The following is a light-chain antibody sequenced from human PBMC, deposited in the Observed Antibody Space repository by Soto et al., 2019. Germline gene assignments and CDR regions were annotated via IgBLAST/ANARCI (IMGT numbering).Light chain of an antibody. V-gene: IGKV3-15*01. CDR2: GAS. J-gene: IGKJ5*01. Sequence: SPAPLSLSPGDRATLPCRASQSVSSNLAWYQQKPGQAPRLLIYGASTRAIGISARFSGSGSGTEFTLTISSLQSEDFAVYYCQQYNNWPPITFGQGTRLEIK. CDR1: QSVSSN. CDR3: QQYNNWPPIT.